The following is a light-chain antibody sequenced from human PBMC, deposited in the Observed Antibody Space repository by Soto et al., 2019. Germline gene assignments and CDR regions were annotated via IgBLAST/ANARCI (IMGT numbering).Light chain of an antibody. CDR1: TSNIGNNY. J-gene: IGLJ1*01. Sequence: QSVLTQPPSVSAAPGQKVTISCSGSTSNIGNNYVSWFQQLPGTAPKLIIYQSNRRPSGIPDRFSGSKSGTSATLGITGLQTGDEADYYCGSWYHSVSGFVFGTGTKVTVL. CDR3: GSWYHSVSGFV. V-gene: IGLV1-51*02. CDR2: QSN.